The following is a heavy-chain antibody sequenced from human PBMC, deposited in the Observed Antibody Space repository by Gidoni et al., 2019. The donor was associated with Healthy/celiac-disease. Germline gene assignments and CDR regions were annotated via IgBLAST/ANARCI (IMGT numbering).Heavy chain of an antibody. Sequence: EVQLLESGGGLVQPGGSLRLSCADSGFTFSRYAMSWVRQAPGKGLELVSAISGSGGSTYYADSVKGRFTISRDNSKNTLYLQMNSLRAEDTAVYYCAKSPSSMVRGVTFDYWGQGTLVTVSS. CDR3: AKSPSSMVRGVTFDY. J-gene: IGHJ4*02. CDR1: GFTFSRYA. D-gene: IGHD3-10*01. V-gene: IGHV3-23*01. CDR2: ISGSGGST.